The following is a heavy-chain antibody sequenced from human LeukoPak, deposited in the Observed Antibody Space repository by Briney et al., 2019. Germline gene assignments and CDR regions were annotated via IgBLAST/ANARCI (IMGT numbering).Heavy chain of an antibody. J-gene: IGHJ4*02. CDR1: GFTFGSYG. CDR2: TWNDGKKI. CDR3: ARDHSSTGTYPADY. D-gene: IGHD1-1*01. Sequence: PGGSLRLSCGASGFTFGSYGMHWVRQAPGKGLEWVAVTWNDGKKIYYADSVKSRFTLSKDNSKNMLYLQMNSVRVEDSAVYYCARDHSSTGTYPADYWGQGTLVTVSS. V-gene: IGHV3-33*01.